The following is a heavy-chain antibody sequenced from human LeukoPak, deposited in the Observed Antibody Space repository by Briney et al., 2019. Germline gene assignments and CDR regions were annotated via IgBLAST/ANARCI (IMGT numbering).Heavy chain of an antibody. CDR2: IYYSGST. J-gene: IGHJ4*02. CDR1: GGSISSSSYY. D-gene: IGHD3-22*01. V-gene: IGHV4-39*02. CDR3: ARESGDYDSSGYYSFDY. Sequence: PSETLSLTCTVSGGSISSSSYYWGWIRQPPGKGLEWIGSIYYSGSTYYNPSLKSRVTISVDTSKNQFSLKLSSVTAADTAVYYCARESGDYDSSGYYSFDYWGQGTLVTVSS.